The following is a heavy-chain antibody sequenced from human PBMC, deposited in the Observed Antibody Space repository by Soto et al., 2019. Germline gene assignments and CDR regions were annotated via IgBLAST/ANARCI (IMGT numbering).Heavy chain of an antibody. V-gene: IGHV1-69*04. CDR2: IITILDIA. CDR3: AGGDNGVGSECAFDI. D-gene: IGHD2-8*01. CDR1: GGTFSTYG. Sequence: QVQLVQSGAEVKKPGSSVKVSCQVSGGTFSTYGITWVRQGPGQGLEWMGRIITILDIAYYAQKFQGRVTITGDRSTNTAYMEMSSLRSEDQAVYYCAGGDNGVGSECAFDIWGQGTMVTVSS. J-gene: IGHJ3*02.